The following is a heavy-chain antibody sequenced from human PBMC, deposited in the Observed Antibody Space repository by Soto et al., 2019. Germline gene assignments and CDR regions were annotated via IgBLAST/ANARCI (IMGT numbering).Heavy chain of an antibody. CDR1: GGSFSGYY. V-gene: IGHV4-34*01. Sequence: PSETLSLTCAVYGGSFSGYYWSWIRQPPGKGLEWIGEINHSGSTNYSPSLKSRVTISVDTSKNQFSLKLSSVTAADTAVYYCARASAYRDWFDPWGQGTLVTVSS. D-gene: IGHD6-25*01. J-gene: IGHJ5*02. CDR2: INHSGST. CDR3: ARASAYRDWFDP.